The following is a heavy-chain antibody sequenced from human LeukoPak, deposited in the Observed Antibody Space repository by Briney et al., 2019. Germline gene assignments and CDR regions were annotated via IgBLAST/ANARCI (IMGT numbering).Heavy chain of an antibody. V-gene: IGHV4-59*01. CDR3: ARVGIDWNYYYYMDV. D-gene: IGHD1-1*01. CDR1: GGSISCYY. J-gene: IGHJ6*03. Sequence: SETLSLTCTVSGGSISCYYWSWIRQPPGKGLEWIGYIYYSGSTNYNPSLKSRVTISVDTSKNQFSLKLSSVTAADTAVYYCARVGIDWNYYYYMDVWGKGTTVTVSS. CDR2: IYYSGST.